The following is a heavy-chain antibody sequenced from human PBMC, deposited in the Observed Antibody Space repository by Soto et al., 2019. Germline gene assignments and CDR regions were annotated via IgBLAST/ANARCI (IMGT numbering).Heavy chain of an antibody. CDR2: IYYSGST. V-gene: IGHV4-31*03. CDR1: GGSISSGGYY. Sequence: QVQLQESGPGLVKPSQTLSLTCTVSGGSISSGGYYWSWIRQHPGKGLEWIGYIYYSGSTYYNPSRKSRVTISVDTSKNQFSLKLSSVTAADTAVYYCARVSTVTNYYYCGMDVWGQGTTVTVSS. J-gene: IGHJ6*02. CDR3: ARVSTVTNYYYCGMDV. D-gene: IGHD4-17*01.